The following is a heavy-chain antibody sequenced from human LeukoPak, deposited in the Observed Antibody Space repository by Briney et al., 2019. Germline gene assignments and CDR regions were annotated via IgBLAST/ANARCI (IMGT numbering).Heavy chain of an antibody. V-gene: IGHV4-59*01. CDR3: AKDSKTYYYDSSFDY. CDR1: GGSISSYY. Sequence: SETLSLTCTVSGGSISSYYWSWIRQPPGKGLEWIGYVYYTGSTNYNPSLKSRVTISVDTSKNQFSLKLSSVTAADTAVYYCAKDSKTYYYDSSFDYWGQGTLVTVSS. CDR2: VYYTGST. D-gene: IGHD3-22*01. J-gene: IGHJ4*02.